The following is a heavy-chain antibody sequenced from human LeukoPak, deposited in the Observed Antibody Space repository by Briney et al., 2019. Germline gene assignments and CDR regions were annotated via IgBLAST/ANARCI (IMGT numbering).Heavy chain of an antibody. CDR3: ARVDSPLELELRTFDY. CDR2: IKQDGSEK. V-gene: IGHV3-7*01. D-gene: IGHD1-7*01. J-gene: IGHJ4*02. Sequence: PGGSLRLSCAASGFTFSSYWMSWVRQAPGKGLEWVANIKQDGSEKYYVDSVKGRFTISRDNAKNSLYLQMNSLRAEDTAVYYCARVDSPLELELRTFDYWGQGTLVTVSS. CDR1: GFTFSSYW.